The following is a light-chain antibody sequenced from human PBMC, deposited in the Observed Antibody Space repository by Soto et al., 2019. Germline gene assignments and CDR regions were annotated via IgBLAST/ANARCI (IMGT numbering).Light chain of an antibody. Sequence: EIVMTQSPATLSVSPGERATFSCRASQSASSNLAWYHQKPGQAPRLLIYGASTRATGIPARFSGSGSGTEFTLTISSLQSEEFAVYYCQQYNNWPYTFGQGTKLEIK. J-gene: IGKJ2*01. CDR2: GAS. CDR3: QQYNNWPYT. CDR1: QSASSN. V-gene: IGKV3-15*01.